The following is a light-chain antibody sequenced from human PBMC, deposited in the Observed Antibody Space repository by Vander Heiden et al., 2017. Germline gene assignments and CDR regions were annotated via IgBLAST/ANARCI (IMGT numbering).Light chain of an antibody. CDR2: SDN. Sequence: SVLTQPPSASGTPGQKFTISCSRSSANFGRHPANWYQQPPATAPKLLIHSDNHGLSGVPDRFSGSKSGTSASLASSGVQPEDEADYYCEAGDDNRNGLVVFGGGTKLTVL. CDR3: EAGDDNRNGLVV. J-gene: IGLJ2*01. V-gene: IGLV1-44*01. CDR1: SANFGRHP.